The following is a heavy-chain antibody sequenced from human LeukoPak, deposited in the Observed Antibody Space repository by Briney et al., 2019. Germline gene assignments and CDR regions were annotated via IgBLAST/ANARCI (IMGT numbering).Heavy chain of an antibody. Sequence: SETLSLTCTVSGGSISSYYWSWIRQPPGKGLEWIGYLFYSGNTNSNPSLKSRVTISTDTSKNQFSPRLKSVTAAETAVYFCGRVRTGNTGSPEYFEDWGQGTLVTVSS. CDR1: GGSISSYY. V-gene: IGHV4-59*01. D-gene: IGHD5-12*01. CDR3: GRVRTGNTGSPEYFED. J-gene: IGHJ1*01. CDR2: LFYSGNT.